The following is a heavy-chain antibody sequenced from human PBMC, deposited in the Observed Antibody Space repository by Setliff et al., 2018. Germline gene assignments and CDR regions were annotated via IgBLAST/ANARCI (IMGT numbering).Heavy chain of an antibody. D-gene: IGHD3-10*01. J-gene: IGHJ4*02. CDR1: GFSFSNTK. CDR3: TTDWSRGDSGNYLRLDY. CDR2: IKSAADGGTI. Sequence: SLRLSCLASGFSFSNTKMSWIRQAPGKGLEWVGRIKSAADGGTIEYAAAMNGRFTVSRDDSKNTLFLQMNSLKTEDTALYYCTTDWSRGDSGNYLRLDYWGPGTLVTVS. V-gene: IGHV3-15*01.